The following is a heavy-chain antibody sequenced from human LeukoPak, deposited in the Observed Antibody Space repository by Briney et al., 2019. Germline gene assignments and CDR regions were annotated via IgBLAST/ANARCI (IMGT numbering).Heavy chain of an antibody. CDR2: ISTYHGNT. V-gene: IGHV1-18*01. CDR3: ARGPTTRIAVALRHTTNWFDP. D-gene: IGHD6-19*01. CDR1: GYTFTSYG. J-gene: IGHJ5*02. Sequence: ASVKVSCKASGYTFTSYGISWVRQAPGQGLEWMGWISTYHGNTNYAQKLQGRVTMTTDTSTSTAYMELRSLRSDDTAVYYCARGPTTRIAVALRHTTNWFDPWGQGTLVTVSS.